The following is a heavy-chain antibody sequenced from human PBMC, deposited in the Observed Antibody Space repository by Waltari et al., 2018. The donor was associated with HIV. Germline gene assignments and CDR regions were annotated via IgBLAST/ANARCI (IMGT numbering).Heavy chain of an antibody. CDR3: ASLTVTTSEDF. D-gene: IGHD4-17*01. J-gene: IGHJ4*02. V-gene: IGHV3-48*01. Sequence: EVRLVESGGGLGQPGGSRRLSWAASGFTLSRYYMKWFRQAPGKGLEWIAYISTMSTDIYYADSVKGRFTISRDNAKNFLYLQMNSLGADDRAVYYCASLTVTTSEDFWGQGTLVTVSS. CDR1: GFTLSRYY. CDR2: ISTMSTDI.